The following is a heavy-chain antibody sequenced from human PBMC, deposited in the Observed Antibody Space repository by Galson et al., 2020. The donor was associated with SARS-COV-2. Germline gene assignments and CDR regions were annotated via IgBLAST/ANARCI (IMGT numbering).Heavy chain of an antibody. Sequence: SETLSLTCTVSGGSISSSSYYWGWIRQPPGKGLEWIGSIYYSGSTYYNPSLKSRVTISVDTSKNQFSLKLSSVTAADTAVYYCARDLHLRFLEWSNLYYYYYMDVWGKGTTVTVSS. J-gene: IGHJ6*03. V-gene: IGHV4-39*07. D-gene: IGHD3-3*01. CDR3: ARDLHLRFLEWSNLYYYYYMDV. CDR2: IYYSGST. CDR1: GGSISSSSYY.